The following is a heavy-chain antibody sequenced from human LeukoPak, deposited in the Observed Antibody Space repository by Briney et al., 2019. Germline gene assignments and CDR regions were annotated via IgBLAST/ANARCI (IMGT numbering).Heavy chain of an antibody. Sequence: SETLSLTCAVYGGSFSGYYWSWIRQPPGKGLEWIGQINHSGSTNYSPSLKSRVTVAVDTSKNQFSLKMNSVTAADTALYFCARDAGSGIDYWGQGTLVTVSS. D-gene: IGHD3-10*01. CDR3: ARDAGSGIDY. V-gene: IGHV4-34*01. J-gene: IGHJ4*02. CDR2: INHSGST. CDR1: GGSFSGYY.